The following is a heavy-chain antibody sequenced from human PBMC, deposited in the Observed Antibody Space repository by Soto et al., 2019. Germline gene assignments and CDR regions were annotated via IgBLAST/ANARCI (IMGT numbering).Heavy chain of an antibody. D-gene: IGHD5-18*01. J-gene: IGHJ4*02. Sequence: SVKVSCKASGGTFSSYAISWVRQAPGQGLEWMGGIIPIFGTANYAQKFQGRVTITADESTSTAYMELSSLRSEDTAVYYCARGRTEMATAFDYWGQGTLVTVSS. CDR1: GGTFSSYA. V-gene: IGHV1-69*13. CDR3: ARGRTEMATAFDY. CDR2: IIPIFGTA.